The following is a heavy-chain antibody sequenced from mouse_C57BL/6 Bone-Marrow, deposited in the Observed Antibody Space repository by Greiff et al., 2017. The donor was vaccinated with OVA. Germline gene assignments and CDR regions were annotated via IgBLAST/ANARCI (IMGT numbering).Heavy chain of an antibody. V-gene: IGHV1-50*01. CDR3: ARTPFYDPFDY. D-gene: IGHD2-12*01. J-gene: IGHJ2*01. CDR2: IDPSDSYT. Sequence: QVQLQQPGAELVKPGASVKLSCKASGYTFTSYWMQWVKQRPGQGLEWIGEIDPSDSYTNYNHKFKGKATLTVDTSSSTAYMQLSSLTSEDSAVYYCARTPFYDPFDYWGQGTTLTVSS. CDR1: GYTFTSYW.